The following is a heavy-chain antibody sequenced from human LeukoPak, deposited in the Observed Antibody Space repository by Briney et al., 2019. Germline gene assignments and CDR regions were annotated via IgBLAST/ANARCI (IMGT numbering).Heavy chain of an antibody. J-gene: IGHJ6*02. CDR2: ISYDGRDK. CDR1: GFTFSGYG. D-gene: IGHD3-10*01. V-gene: IGHV3-30*18. Sequence: QPGGSLRLSCAASGFTFSGYGMHWVRQAPGKGLEWLSVISYDGRDKNSADSVKGRFTISRDNSKNTLYLQMNSLKAEDTAVYYCAKDRAVVRGVLPWGPIYKYNYYGMDVWGQGTAVTVSS. CDR3: AKDRAVVRGVLPWGPIYKYNYYGMDV.